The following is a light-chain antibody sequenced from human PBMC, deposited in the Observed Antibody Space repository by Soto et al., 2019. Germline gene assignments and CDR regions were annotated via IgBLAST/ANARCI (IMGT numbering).Light chain of an antibody. Sequence: QSALTQPRSVSGSPGQSVTISCTGTSSDVCGYNYVSWYQQHPGKAPKLMIYDVSKRPSGVPDRFSGSKSGNTASLTISGLQAEDEADYYCCSYAGTYTYVFXTGTKATVL. CDR1: SSDVCGYNY. CDR2: DVS. CDR3: CSYAGTYTYV. J-gene: IGLJ1*01. V-gene: IGLV2-11*01.